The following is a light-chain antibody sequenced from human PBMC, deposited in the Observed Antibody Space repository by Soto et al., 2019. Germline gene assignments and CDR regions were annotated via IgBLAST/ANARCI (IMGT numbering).Light chain of an antibody. V-gene: IGLV1-44*01. CDR3: AAWDDSLSGHWV. CDR2: SNN. CDR1: RSSIGSNT. J-gene: IGLJ3*02. Sequence: QSVLTQPPSASGTPGQRVTISCSGSRSSIGSNTVNWYQHLPGSAPKLLIYSNNQRPSGVPDRFSGSKSGTSASLAISGLRSEDEADYYCAAWDDSLSGHWVFGGGTKLTVL.